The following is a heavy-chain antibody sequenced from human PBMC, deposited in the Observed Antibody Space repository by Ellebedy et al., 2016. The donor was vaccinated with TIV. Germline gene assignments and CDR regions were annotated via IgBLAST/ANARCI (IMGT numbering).Heavy chain of an antibody. D-gene: IGHD1-26*01. CDR2: IYPGDSDT. V-gene: IGHV5-51*01. CDR1: GYTFSNYW. CDR3: ASSAFQYDCGMDV. Sequence: GESLKISCKGSGYTFSNYWIGWVRHMPGQGLEWMAIIYPGDSDTRYNPSFQGQVTISADKSINTAYLHWGSLKASDSAIYFCASSAFQYDCGMDVWGQGTTVSVSS. J-gene: IGHJ6*02.